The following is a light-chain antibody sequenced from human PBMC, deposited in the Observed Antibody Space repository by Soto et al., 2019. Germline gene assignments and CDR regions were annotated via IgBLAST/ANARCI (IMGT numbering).Light chain of an antibody. Sequence: EIVLTQSPGTLSLSPGERATLSCRASQSVSSNYLAWYQQKPGQAPRLLIYDASSRATGIPDRFSGSGSDTDFTLTISRLEPEDFAVYYCKQYDCSPWTFAQGTKAEIK. CDR2: DAS. CDR3: KQYDCSPWT. J-gene: IGKJ1*01. V-gene: IGKV3-20*01. CDR1: QSVSSNY.